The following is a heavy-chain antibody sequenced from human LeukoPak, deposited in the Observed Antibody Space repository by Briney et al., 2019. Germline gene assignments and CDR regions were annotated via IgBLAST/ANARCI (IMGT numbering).Heavy chain of an antibody. D-gene: IGHD3-9*01. CDR2: ISAYNGNT. CDR3: ARDNYDILTAIRAFDI. V-gene: IGHV1-18*01. J-gene: IGHJ3*02. CDR1: GYTFTSYG. Sequence: ASVKVSCKASGYTFTSYGISWVRQAPGQGLEWMGWISAYNGNTNYAQKLQGRVTMTTDTSTSTDYMELRSLRSDDTAVYYCARDNYDILTAIRAFDIWGRGTMVTVSS.